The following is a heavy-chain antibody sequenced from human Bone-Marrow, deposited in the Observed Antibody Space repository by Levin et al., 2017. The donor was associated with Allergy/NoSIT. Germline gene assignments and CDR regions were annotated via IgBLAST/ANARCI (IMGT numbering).Heavy chain of an antibody. Sequence: GASVKVSCKAFGYTFTSYYMHWVRQAPGQGLEWMGIINPSGGSPTYAQKFQGRVTMTRDTSTSTFYMDLSSLRSEDTAVYYCARDRIAVAATALEYWGQGTLVTVSS. CDR3: ARDRIAVAATALEY. D-gene: IGHD6-19*01. V-gene: IGHV1-46*01. CDR1: GYTFTSYY. CDR2: INPSGGSP. J-gene: IGHJ4*02.